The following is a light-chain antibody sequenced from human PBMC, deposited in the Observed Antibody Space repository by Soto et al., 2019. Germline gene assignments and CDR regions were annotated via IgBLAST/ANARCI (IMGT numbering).Light chain of an antibody. CDR3: ATWDDSLNGFYV. V-gene: IGLV1-47*01. Sequence: QSVLTQPPSASETPGQGVTISCSGSTSNIGSNYVYWYQQLPGTAPKLLIYRNNQRPSGVPDRFSGSKSGTSASLAISGLRSDDEADYFCATWDDSLNGFYVFXTGTKVTVL. CDR2: RNN. CDR1: TSNIGSNY. J-gene: IGLJ1*01.